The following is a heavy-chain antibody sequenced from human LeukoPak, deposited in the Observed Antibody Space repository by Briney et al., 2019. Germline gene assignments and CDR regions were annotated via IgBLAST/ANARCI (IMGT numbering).Heavy chain of an antibody. J-gene: IGHJ3*02. CDR1: GFSLSTSAMC. D-gene: IGHD3-10*01. CDR3: ARIMVRGVTHAFDI. V-gene: IGHV2-70*11. Sequence: SGPALVKPTQILTLTCTFSGFSLSTSAMCVSWIRQPPGKALEWLARIDWDDDKYYSTSLKTRLTISKDTSKNQVVLTMTNIDPVDTATYYCARIMVRGVTHAFDIWGQGTMVTVSS. CDR2: IDWDDDK.